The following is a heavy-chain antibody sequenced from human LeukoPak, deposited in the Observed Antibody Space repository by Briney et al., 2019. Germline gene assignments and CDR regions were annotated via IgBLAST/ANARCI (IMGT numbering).Heavy chain of an antibody. CDR1: GFTFSYYS. CDR2: INSISGEI. CDR3: ARDHGYAFDY. V-gene: IGHV3-48*02. D-gene: IGHD5-12*01. J-gene: IGHJ4*02. Sequence: GGSLRLSCVASGFTFSYYSMNWVRQAPGKGLEWVSYINSISGEIWYADSVKGRFTISRDDAKNSLYLQLNSLRDEDTAVYYCARDHGYAFDYWGQGTLVTVSS.